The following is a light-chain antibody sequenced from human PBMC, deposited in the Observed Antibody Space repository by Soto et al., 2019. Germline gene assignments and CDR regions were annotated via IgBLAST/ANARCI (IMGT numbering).Light chain of an antibody. CDR3: CSYTRSTTFV. V-gene: IGLV2-23*03. Sequence: QSVLTQPASVSGSPGQSITISCTGTSSDVGSYNLVSWYQQHPGKAPKLMIYEGSKRPSGVSNRFSGSKSGNTASLTISGLQADDEADHYCCSYTRSTTFVFGTGTKVT. CDR1: SSDVGSYNL. J-gene: IGLJ1*01. CDR2: EGS.